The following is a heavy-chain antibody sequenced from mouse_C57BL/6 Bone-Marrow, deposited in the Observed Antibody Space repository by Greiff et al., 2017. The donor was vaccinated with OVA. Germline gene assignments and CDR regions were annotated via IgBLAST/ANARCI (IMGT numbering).Heavy chain of an antibody. V-gene: IGHV1-64*01. CDR3: ARGGLRPFDY. D-gene: IGHD2-4*01. Sequence: QVQLQQPGAELVKPGASVKLSCKASGYTFTSYWMHWVKQRPGQGLEWIGMIHPTSGSTNYNEKFKSKATLTVDKSSSTAYMHLSSRTSEDAAVYYCARGGLRPFDYWGQGTTLTVSS. CDR1: GYTFTSYW. J-gene: IGHJ2*01. CDR2: IHPTSGST.